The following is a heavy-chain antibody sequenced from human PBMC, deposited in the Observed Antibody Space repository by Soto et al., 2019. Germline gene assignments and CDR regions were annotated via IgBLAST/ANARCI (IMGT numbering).Heavy chain of an antibody. CDR2: IWFDGSKQ. V-gene: IGHV3-33*01. CDR3: ARESEDLTSNFDY. CDR1: GLRFSSYG. Sequence: QVQLVESGGGVVQPGGSLRLSCAASGLRFSSYGIHWVRQAPGKGLQWVAVIWFDGSKQYYADSVKGRFNISRDNSKNSLYLEMNSLRAEDTAVYYCARESEDLTSNFDYWGQGTLVTVSS. J-gene: IGHJ4*02.